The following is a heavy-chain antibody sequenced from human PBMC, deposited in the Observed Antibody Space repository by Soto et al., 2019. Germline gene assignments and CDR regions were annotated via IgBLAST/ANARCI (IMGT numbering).Heavy chain of an antibody. Sequence: QVRLVESGGGVVQPGRSLRLSCTASGFSFSSYAMYWFRQPPGKGLERAAVISHDGINKHYADSVKGRVTVSRDNSNHSLDLQLNSLRGEDTAMYYCARDMYSSDYFVKWFEPWGQGTLVTVSS. D-gene: IGHD6-19*01. J-gene: IGHJ5*02. CDR2: ISHDGINK. CDR3: ARDMYSSDYFVKWFEP. CDR1: GFSFSSYA. V-gene: IGHV3-30-3*01.